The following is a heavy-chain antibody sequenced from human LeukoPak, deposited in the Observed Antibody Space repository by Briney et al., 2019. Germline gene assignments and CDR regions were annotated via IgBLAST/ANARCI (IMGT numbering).Heavy chain of an antibody. CDR3: ARGAGSSWYLYFDY. CDR2: IKWDGGST. J-gene: IGHJ4*02. D-gene: IGHD6-13*01. Sequence: GGSLRLSCAASGFTFDDHGMSWVRQVPGKGLEWVSGIKWDGGSTGYTDSVKGRFTISRDNAKNSLYLQMNSLRVEDTAVYHCARGAGSSWYLYFDYWGQGTLVTVSS. V-gene: IGHV3-20*01. CDR1: GFTFDDHG.